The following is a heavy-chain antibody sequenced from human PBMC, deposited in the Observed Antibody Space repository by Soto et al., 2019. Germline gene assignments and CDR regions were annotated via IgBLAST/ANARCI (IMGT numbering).Heavy chain of an antibody. CDR1: GGSVSIGDYL. V-gene: IGHV4-30-4*01. CDR2: FHDRGNT. CDR3: ARARGGDSGDYASLFDR. D-gene: IGHD4-17*01. J-gene: IGHJ5*02. Sequence: VQLQESGPGLVTPSQTLSLTCTVFGGSVSIGDYLCSWIRQRPGKGLEWIGYFHDRGNTYYNPSLKSRVTISLDTSKNQFSLKVTSMTAADTAVYFCARARGGDSGDYASLFDRWGQGNLVTVSS.